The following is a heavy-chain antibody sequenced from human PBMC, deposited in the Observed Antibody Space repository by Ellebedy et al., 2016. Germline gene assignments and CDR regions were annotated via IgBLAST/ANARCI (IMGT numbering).Heavy chain of an antibody. D-gene: IGHD3/OR15-3a*01. Sequence: ASVKVSCKASGGTFSSYAISWVRQAPGQGLEWMGRIIPILGIANYAQKFQGRVTITADKSTSTAYMELSSLRSEDTAVYYCAILRFGQPYDYWGQGTLVTVSS. CDR1: GGTFSSYA. CDR3: AILRFGQPYDY. CDR2: IIPILGIA. J-gene: IGHJ4*02. V-gene: IGHV1-69*04.